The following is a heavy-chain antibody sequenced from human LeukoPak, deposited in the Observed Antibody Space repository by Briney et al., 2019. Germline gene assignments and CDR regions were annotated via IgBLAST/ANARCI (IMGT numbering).Heavy chain of an antibody. Sequence: SETLSLTCTVSGGPISSGSYYWSWIRQPAGKGLECIGRIYTSGSTNYNPSLKSRVTISVDTSKNQFSLKLSSVTAADTAVYYCASRSSWYRDAFDIWGQGTMVTVSS. V-gene: IGHV4-61*02. CDR1: GGPISSGSYY. CDR2: IYTSGST. J-gene: IGHJ3*02. CDR3: ASRSSWYRDAFDI. D-gene: IGHD6-13*01.